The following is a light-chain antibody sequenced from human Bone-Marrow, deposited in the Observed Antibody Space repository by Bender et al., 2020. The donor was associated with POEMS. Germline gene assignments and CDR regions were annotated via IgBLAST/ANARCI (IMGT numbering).Light chain of an antibody. Sequence: QSVLTQPPSVSGTPGQRVTISCSGSGSNIGGYPVNWYQHLPGKAPKLVIYEVRRRPSGVPNRFSGSKSGNTASLTVSGLQAEDEADYYCSVYAGSNNYVFGTGTKVTVL. CDR1: GSNIGGYP. CDR2: EVR. J-gene: IGLJ1*01. V-gene: IGLV2-8*01. CDR3: SVYAGSNNYV.